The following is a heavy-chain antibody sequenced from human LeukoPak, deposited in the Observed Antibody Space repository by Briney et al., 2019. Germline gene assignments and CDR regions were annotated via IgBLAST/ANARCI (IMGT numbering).Heavy chain of an antibody. Sequence: GASVKVSCKASGYTFTGYYMHWVRQAPGQGLEWMGWINPNSGGTNYAQKFQGRVTMTRDTSISTAYMELSRLRSDDTAVYYCARAETAMAPYYFDYWGQGTLVTVSS. D-gene: IGHD5-18*01. J-gene: IGHJ4*02. CDR1: GYTFTGYY. V-gene: IGHV1-2*02. CDR2: INPNSGGT. CDR3: ARAETAMAPYYFDY.